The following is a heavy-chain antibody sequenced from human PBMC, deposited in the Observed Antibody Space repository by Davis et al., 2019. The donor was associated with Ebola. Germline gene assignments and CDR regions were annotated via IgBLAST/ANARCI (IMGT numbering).Heavy chain of an antibody. V-gene: IGHV3-9*01. D-gene: IGHD6-13*01. CDR2: ISWNSGTI. CDR1: GFTFDDYA. J-gene: IGHJ6*02. CDR3: AKDYSSSPHSMDV. Sequence: PGGSLRLSCTASGFTFDDYAMHWVRQAPGKGLEWVSGISWNSGTIGYADSVKGRFTISRDNAKNSLYLQMNSLRAEDTALYYCAKDYSSSPHSMDVWGQGTTVTVSS.